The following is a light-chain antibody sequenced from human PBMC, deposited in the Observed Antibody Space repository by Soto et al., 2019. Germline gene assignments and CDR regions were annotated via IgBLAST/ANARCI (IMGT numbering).Light chain of an antibody. V-gene: IGLV2-23*02. CDR1: SSDVGSYNL. Sequence: QSALTQPASVSGSPGQSITISCTGTSSDVGSYNLVSWYQQHPGKAPKLMIYEVSKRPSGVSNRFSGSKSGNTASLTISGLQAEDEADYYCCSYAGSSTYVSVTGNKVTVL. CDR3: CSYAGSSTYV. CDR2: EVS. J-gene: IGLJ1*01.